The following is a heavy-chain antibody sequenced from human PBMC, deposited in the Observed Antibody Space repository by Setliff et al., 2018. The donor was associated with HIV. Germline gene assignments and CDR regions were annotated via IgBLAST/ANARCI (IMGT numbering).Heavy chain of an antibody. CDR2: ISTSGSTI. CDR3: AREKFENGDYEFVSTFDS. Sequence: GESLRLSCEASGFTFSIYNMNWVRQAPGKGLEWVSYISTSGSTIYYADSVKGRFTISRDNGKKSLYLQMDSLRDEDTAVYYCAREKFENGDYEFVSTFDSWGQGTLVTVSS. J-gene: IGHJ4*02. D-gene: IGHD4-17*01. V-gene: IGHV3-48*02. CDR1: GFTFSIYN.